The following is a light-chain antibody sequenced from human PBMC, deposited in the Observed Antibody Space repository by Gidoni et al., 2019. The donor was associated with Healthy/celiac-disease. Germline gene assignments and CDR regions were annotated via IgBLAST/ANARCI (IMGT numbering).Light chain of an antibody. CDR1: QSISSY. CDR2: AAS. CDR3: QQSYSTPVT. Sequence: DIQMTQSPSSLSASVGDRVTITCRASQSISSYLNWYQQKPGKAPKLLIYAASSLQSGVPSRFSGSGSGTDFTLTISSLQPEDCATYYFQQSYSTPVTFGQGTKVEIK. V-gene: IGKV1-39*01. J-gene: IGKJ1*01.